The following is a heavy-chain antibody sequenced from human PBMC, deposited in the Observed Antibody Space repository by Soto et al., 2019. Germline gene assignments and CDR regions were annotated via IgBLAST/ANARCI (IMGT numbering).Heavy chain of an antibody. CDR1: GFTFSSYA. CDR2: ISYDGNNK. J-gene: IGHJ5*02. D-gene: IGHD3-9*01. Sequence: GGSLRLSCAASGFTFSSYAMHWVRQAPGKGLEWLAVISYDGNNKYYTDSVKGRFTISRDNSKNMLYLQMNSLRAEDTAVYYCARLALLQYFDRAWFDPWGQGTLVTVSS. V-gene: IGHV3-30-3*01. CDR3: ARLALLQYFDRAWFDP.